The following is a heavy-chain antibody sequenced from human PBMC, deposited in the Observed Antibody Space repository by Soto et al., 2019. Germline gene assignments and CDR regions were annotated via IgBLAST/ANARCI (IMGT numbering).Heavy chain of an antibody. CDR1: GGSISSSSYY. CDR3: ARLEMATISRFXY. Sequence: SETLSLTCTVSGGSISSSSYYWGWIRQPPGKGLEWIGSIYYSGSTYYNPSLKSRVTISVDTSKNQFSLKLSSVTAADTAVYYCARLEMATISRFXYWGQGTLVTVSS. V-gene: IGHV4-39*01. CDR2: IYYSGST. J-gene: IGHJ4*02. D-gene: IGHD5-12*01.